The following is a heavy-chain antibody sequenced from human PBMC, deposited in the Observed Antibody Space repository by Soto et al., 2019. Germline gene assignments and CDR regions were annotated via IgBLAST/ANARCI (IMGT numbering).Heavy chain of an antibody. Sequence: SETLSLTCTVSRGSMNNYYWSWIRQPPGKGLEWIGYIYYSGSTNYNPSLKSRVTISVDTSKNQFSLKLSSVTAADTAVYYCAGGPMGYDSWGQGTLVTVSS. D-gene: IGHD2-8*01. CDR3: AGGPMGYDS. V-gene: IGHV4-59*01. CDR1: RGSMNNYY. CDR2: IYYSGST. J-gene: IGHJ4*02.